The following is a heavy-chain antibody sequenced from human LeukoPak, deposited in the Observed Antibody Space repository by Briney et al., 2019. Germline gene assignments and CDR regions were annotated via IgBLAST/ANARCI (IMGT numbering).Heavy chain of an antibody. CDR2: ISYDGSNK. D-gene: IGHD6-13*01. J-gene: IGHJ4*02. CDR1: GFTFSSYA. Sequence: GGSLRLSCAASGFTFSSYAMHWVRQAPGKGLEGVAVISYDGSNKYYPDSVKGRFTISRDNSKNTLYLQMNSLRAEDTAVYYCARGTGYSSSWPPHWGQGTLVTVSS. CDR3: ARGTGYSSSWPPH. V-gene: IGHV3-30*04.